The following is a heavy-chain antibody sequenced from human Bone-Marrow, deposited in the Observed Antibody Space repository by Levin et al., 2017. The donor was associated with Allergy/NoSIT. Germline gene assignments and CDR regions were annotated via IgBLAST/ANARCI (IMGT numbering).Heavy chain of an antibody. V-gene: IGHV4-4*07. D-gene: IGHD2-2*01. CDR2: MYTSGTT. CDR1: GGSISSAY. CDR3: VKDHCTSTSCSQLGYYYGMDG. J-gene: IGHJ6*02. Sequence: SQTLSLPCTVSGGSISSAYWSWIRQPAGKGLEWIGRMYTSGTTTLNPSLRSRVTMSLDTSKNQFSLKLTSVTAADTAVYYCVKDHCTSTSCSQLGYYYGMDGWGQGTTVTVSS.